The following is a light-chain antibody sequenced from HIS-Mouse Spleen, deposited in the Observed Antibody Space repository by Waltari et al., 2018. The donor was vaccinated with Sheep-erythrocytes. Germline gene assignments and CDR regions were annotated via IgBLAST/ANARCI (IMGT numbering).Light chain of an antibody. CDR1: SSDVGGYNY. J-gene: IGLJ2*01. CDR3: CSYAGSSTYVV. CDR2: EVS. V-gene: IGLV2-8*01. Sequence: QSALTQPPSASGSPGPSVTISCTGTSSDVGGYNYVSWYQQHPGQAPKLMIYEVSRRPSGVPDRFSGSKSGNTASLTVSGLQAEDEADYYCCSYAGSSTYVVFGGGTKLTVL.